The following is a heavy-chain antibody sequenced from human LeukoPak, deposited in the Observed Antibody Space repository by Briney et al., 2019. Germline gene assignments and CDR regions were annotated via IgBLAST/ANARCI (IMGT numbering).Heavy chain of an antibody. J-gene: IGHJ4*02. V-gene: IGHV3-33*06. D-gene: IGHD5-24*01. Sequence: GGSLRLSCTASGFSFSPFGMHWVRQAPGKGLEWVAVIWSDGTKEYYADSVKGRFTISRDNSNNTLYLHMDSLRAEDTAVYYCAKGGATRFGYYFDYWGQGTLVTVSS. CDR1: GFSFSPFG. CDR3: AKGGATRFGYYFDY. CDR2: IWSDGTKE.